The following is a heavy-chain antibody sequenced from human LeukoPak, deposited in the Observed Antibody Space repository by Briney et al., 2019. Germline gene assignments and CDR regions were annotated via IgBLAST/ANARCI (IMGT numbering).Heavy chain of an antibody. CDR3: ASLYGSGSYPNYYYYGMDV. D-gene: IGHD3-10*01. V-gene: IGHV1-69*04. CDR2: IIPILGIA. CDR1: GGTFSSYA. J-gene: IGHJ6*02. Sequence: SVKVSCKASGGTFSSYAISWVRQAPGQGLEWMGRIIPILGIANYAQKFQGRVTITADKPTSTAYMELSSLRSEDTAVYYCASLYGSGSYPNYYYYGMDVWGQGTTVTVSS.